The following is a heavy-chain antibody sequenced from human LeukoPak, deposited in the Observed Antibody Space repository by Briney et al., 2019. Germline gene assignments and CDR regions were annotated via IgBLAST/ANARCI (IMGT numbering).Heavy chain of an antibody. V-gene: IGHV4-30-2*01. CDR1: GGSISSGGYS. CDR3: ARGEVVPAAYPNWFDP. J-gene: IGHJ5*02. Sequence: PSETLSLTCAVSGGSISSGGYSWSWIRQPPGQGLEWIGYIYHSGSTYYNPSLKSRVTISVDRSKNQFSLKLSSVTAADTAVYYCARGEVVPAAYPNWFDPWGQGTLVTVSS. D-gene: IGHD2-2*01. CDR2: IYHSGST.